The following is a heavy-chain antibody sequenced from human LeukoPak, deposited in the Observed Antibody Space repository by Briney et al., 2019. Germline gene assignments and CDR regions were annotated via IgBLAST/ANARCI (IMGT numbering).Heavy chain of an antibody. J-gene: IGHJ6*03. V-gene: IGHV3-11*01. Sequence: GGAPRLSCAASGFTFSDYYMSWIRQAPGKGLEWVSYISSSGSTIYYADSVKGRFTISRDNAKNSLYLQMNSLRAEDTAVYYCAREPGIHCSSTSCPYYYYMDVWGKGTTVTVSS. CDR2: ISSSGSTI. CDR1: GFTFSDYY. CDR3: AREPGIHCSSTSCPYYYYMDV. D-gene: IGHD2-2*01.